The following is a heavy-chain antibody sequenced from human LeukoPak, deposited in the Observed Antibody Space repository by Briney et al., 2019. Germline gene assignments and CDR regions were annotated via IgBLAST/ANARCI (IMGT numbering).Heavy chain of an antibody. D-gene: IGHD5-12*01. Sequence: ASVKVACKASGYTFTGYYMHWVRQAPGQGLEWMGWINPNSGGTNYAQKFQGRVTMTRDTSISTAYMELSRLRSDDTAVYYCARDSGYDYLEYYFDYWGQGTLVTVSS. CDR2: INPNSGGT. CDR3: ARDSGYDYLEYYFDY. J-gene: IGHJ4*02. V-gene: IGHV1-2*02. CDR1: GYTFTGYY.